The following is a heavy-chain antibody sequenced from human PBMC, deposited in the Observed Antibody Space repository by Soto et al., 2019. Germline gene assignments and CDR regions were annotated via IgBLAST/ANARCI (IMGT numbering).Heavy chain of an antibody. CDR2: IKQDGSEK. Sequence: GGSLRLSCAASGFTFSSYWMSWVRQAPGKGLEWVANIKQDGSEKYYVDSVKGRFTISRDNAKNSLYLQMNSLRAEDTAVYYCARDSSGWYQKTLGFDYWGQGTLVTVSS. CDR3: ARDSSGWYQKTLGFDY. V-gene: IGHV3-7*01. CDR1: GFTFSSYW. D-gene: IGHD6-19*01. J-gene: IGHJ4*02.